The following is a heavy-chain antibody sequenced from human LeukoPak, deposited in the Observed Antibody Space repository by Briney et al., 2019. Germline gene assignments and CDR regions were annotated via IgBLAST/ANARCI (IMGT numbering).Heavy chain of an antibody. J-gene: IGHJ4*02. Sequence: PSETLSLTCTVSGGSISSSSYYWGWIRQPPGKGLEWIGSIYYSGSTYYNPSLKSRVTISVDTSKNQFSLKLSSVTAADTAVYYCARTKAAVRWLQPSPRHNDYWGQGTLVTVSS. CDR1: GGSISSSSYY. CDR2: IYYSGST. D-gene: IGHD5-24*01. V-gene: IGHV4-39*01. CDR3: ARTKAAVRWLQPSPRHNDY.